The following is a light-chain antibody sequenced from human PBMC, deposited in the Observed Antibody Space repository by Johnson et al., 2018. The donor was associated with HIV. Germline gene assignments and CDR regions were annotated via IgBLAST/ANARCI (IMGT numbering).Light chain of an antibody. CDR3: GTWDSSLSAYV. V-gene: IGLV1-51*01. CDR2: GNN. Sequence: QSVLTQPPSVSAAPGQKVTISCSGSSSNIGNNYVSWYQQLPGTAPTLLIYGNNKRPSGIPDRFSGSKSGTSATLGITGLQTGDAADYYCGTWDSSLSAYVFGTGSNVTVL. J-gene: IGLJ1*01. CDR1: SSNIGNNY.